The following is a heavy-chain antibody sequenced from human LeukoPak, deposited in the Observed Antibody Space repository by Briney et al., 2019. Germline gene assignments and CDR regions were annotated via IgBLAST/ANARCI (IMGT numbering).Heavy chain of an antibody. D-gene: IGHD3-22*01. CDR3: ARVKLNYYDSSTYAFDI. Sequence: KASETLSLTCTVSGGSISSGSYYWSWIRQPAGKGLEWIGRIYNTGSTNYNPSLKSRVTISVDTSKNQFSLKLSSVTAADTAVYYCARVKLNYYDSSTYAFDIWGQGTMVTVSS. CDR1: GGSISSGSYY. V-gene: IGHV4-61*02. CDR2: IYNTGST. J-gene: IGHJ3*02.